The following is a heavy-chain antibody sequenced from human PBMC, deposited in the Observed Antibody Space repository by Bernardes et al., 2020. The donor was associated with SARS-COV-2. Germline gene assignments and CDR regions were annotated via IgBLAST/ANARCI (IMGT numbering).Heavy chain of an antibody. V-gene: IGHV3-30-3*01. Sequence: GGSLRLSCADSGFTFSSYAMHWVRQAPGKGLEWVAVISYDGSNKYYADSVKGRFTISRDNSKNTLYLQMNSLRAEDTAVYYCARVPGDSVDYWGQGTLVTVSS. J-gene: IGHJ4*02. CDR3: ARVPGDSVDY. CDR1: GFTFSSYA. CDR2: ISYDGSNK.